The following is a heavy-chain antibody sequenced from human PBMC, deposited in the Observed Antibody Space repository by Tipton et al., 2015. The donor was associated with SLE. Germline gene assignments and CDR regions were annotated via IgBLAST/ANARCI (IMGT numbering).Heavy chain of an antibody. CDR3: ASGGEDYGMDV. Sequence: TLSLTCTVSGGSISSYYWSWIRQPPGKGLEWIGYIYYSGSTYYNPSLKSRVTISVDTSKNQFSLKRSSVTAADTAVYYCASGGEDYGMDVWGQGTTVTVSS. CDR2: IYYSGST. V-gene: IGHV4-59*04. D-gene: IGHD3-16*01. J-gene: IGHJ6*02. CDR1: GGSISSYY.